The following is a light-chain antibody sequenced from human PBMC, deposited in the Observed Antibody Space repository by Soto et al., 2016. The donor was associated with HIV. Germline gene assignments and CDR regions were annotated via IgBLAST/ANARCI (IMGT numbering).Light chain of an antibody. CDR1: QAIRSD. J-gene: IGKJ4*01. CDR3: LQDYCYLT. Sequence: AIQMTQSPSSLSASIGDRVAITCRASQAIRSDLAWYQQKPGKAPKLLIYAASILPTGVPSRFSGSASGTEFTLTISSLQPEDLGTYYCLQDYCYLTFGGGPRWRSN. CDR2: AAS. V-gene: IGKV1-6*01.